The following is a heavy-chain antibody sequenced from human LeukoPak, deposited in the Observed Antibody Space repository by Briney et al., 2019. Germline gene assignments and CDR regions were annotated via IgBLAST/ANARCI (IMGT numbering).Heavy chain of an antibody. V-gene: IGHV3-30*04. CDR2: ISYDGGTN. J-gene: IGHJ4*02. CDR1: KFTFSNYA. Sequence: GGSLRLSCVASKFTFSNYAIHWVRQAPGKGLEWVAFISYDGGTNYYAESVKGRFTISRDTSKNTVYLQVNSLRGEDTAVYYCARDRASSGSELDYWGQGTLVTVSS. CDR3: ARDRASSGSELDY. D-gene: IGHD6-19*01.